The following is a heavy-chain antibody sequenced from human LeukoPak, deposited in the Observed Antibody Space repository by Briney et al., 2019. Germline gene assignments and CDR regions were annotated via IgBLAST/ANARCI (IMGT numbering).Heavy chain of an antibody. CDR2: ITYDGSNK. V-gene: IGHV3-30*04. J-gene: IGHJ4*02. CDR3: ARGCSGGSCGNGFDY. Sequence: GGSLRLSCAASGFTFSSYAMHWVRQAPGKGLEWVAFITYDGSNKYYADSVKGRFTISRDNSKNTLYLQMTSLRAEDTAVYYCARGCSGGSCGNGFDYWGQGTLVTVSS. D-gene: IGHD2-15*01. CDR1: GFTFSSYA.